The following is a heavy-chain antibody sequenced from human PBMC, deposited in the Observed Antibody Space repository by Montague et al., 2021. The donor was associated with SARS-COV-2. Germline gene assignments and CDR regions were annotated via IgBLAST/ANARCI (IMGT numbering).Heavy chain of an antibody. D-gene: IGHD6-13*01. CDR3: ARPRGWYSSYFDY. CDR2: ISYDGSNT. V-gene: IGHV3-30*04. Sequence: SLRLSCAASGFTFSSYAMHWVRQAPGKGLVWVAVISYDGSNTYYVDSVKGRFTISRDNSKNTLYLQMNSLRAEDTAVYYCARPRGWYSSYFDYWGQGTLVTVSS. J-gene: IGHJ4*02. CDR1: GFTFSSYA.